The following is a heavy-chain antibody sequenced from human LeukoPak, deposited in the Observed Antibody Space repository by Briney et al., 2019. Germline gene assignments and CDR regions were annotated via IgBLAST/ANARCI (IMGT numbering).Heavy chain of an antibody. CDR2: MYTSGTT. Sequence: SGTLSLTCTVSGASITSYYWSWIRQPAGKGLEWIGRMYTSGTTDYNPSLKSRVTMSVDTSKNQFSLKLTSVTAADTAMYYCARYDSTGLDYWGQGTLVTVSS. V-gene: IGHV4-4*07. CDR3: ARYDSTGLDY. CDR1: GASITSYY. J-gene: IGHJ4*02. D-gene: IGHD3-22*01.